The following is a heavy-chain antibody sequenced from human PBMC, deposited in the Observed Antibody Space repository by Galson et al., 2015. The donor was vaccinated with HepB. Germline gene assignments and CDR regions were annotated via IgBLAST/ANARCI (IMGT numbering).Heavy chain of an antibody. CDR3: ATGGYYDSSGPRTFDY. J-gene: IGHJ4*02. V-gene: IGHV1-24*01. D-gene: IGHD3-22*01. Sequence: SVKVSCKVSGYTLTELSMHWVRQAPGKGLEWMGGFDPEDGETIYAQKFQGRVTMTEDTSTDTAYMELSSLRSEDTAVYYCATGGYYDSSGPRTFDYWGQGTLVTVSS. CDR1: GYTLTELS. CDR2: FDPEDGET.